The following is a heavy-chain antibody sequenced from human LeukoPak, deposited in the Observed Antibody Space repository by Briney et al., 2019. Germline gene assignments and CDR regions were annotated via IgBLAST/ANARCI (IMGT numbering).Heavy chain of an antibody. CDR1: GFSFSSYR. V-gene: IGHV3-21*04. Sequence: GGSLRLSCAASGFSFSSYRMNWVRQAPGKGLEWVSSVSNSGDYIHYADSVKGRFTISRDNSKNSLYLQMNSLRAEDTAVYYCAKKYNTGLDPWGQGTLVTVSS. J-gene: IGHJ5*02. CDR3: AKKYNTGLDP. D-gene: IGHD1-14*01. CDR2: VSNSGDYI.